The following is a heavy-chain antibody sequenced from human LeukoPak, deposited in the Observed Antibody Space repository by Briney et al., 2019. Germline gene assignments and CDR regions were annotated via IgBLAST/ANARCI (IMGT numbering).Heavy chain of an antibody. D-gene: IGHD6-13*01. CDR3: ARAFAAASSFDY. Sequence: GASVKVSCKASGYTFTGYYMHWVRQAPGQGLEWMEWINPNSGGTNYAQKFQGRVTMTRDTSISTAYMELSRLRSDDTAVYYCARAFAAASSFDYWGQGTLVTVSS. CDR2: INPNSGGT. J-gene: IGHJ4*02. CDR1: GYTFTGYY. V-gene: IGHV1-2*02.